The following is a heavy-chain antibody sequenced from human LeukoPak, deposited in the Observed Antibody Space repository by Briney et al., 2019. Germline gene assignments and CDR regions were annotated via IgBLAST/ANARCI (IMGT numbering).Heavy chain of an antibody. D-gene: IGHD3-16*02. J-gene: IGHJ3*02. Sequence: GGSLRLSCAASGFTFSSYSMNWVRQAPGKGLEWVSSISSSSGYIYYADSVKGRFTISRDNAKTSLYLQMNSLRAEDTAVYYCARDCMITFGGVIVTPDAFDIWGQGTMVTVSS. CDR1: GFTFSSYS. CDR2: ISSSSGYI. V-gene: IGHV3-21*01. CDR3: ARDCMITFGGVIVTPDAFDI.